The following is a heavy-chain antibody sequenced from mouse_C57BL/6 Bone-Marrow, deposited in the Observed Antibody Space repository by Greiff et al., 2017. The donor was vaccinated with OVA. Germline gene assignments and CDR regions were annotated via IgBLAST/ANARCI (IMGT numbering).Heavy chain of an antibody. V-gene: IGHV1-18*01. CDR2: LKPNNGGT. CDR1: GYTFTDSN. J-gene: IGHJ4*01. D-gene: IGHD2-3*01. Sequence: VQLQQSGPELVKPGASVKIPCKASGYTFTDSNMDWVKPSHGKSLEWIGDLKPNNGGTIYNQKFKGKATLTVDKSSSTAYMELRSLTSADTAVYYCARSGWLLYAMDYWGQGTSVTVSS. CDR3: ARSGWLLYAMDY.